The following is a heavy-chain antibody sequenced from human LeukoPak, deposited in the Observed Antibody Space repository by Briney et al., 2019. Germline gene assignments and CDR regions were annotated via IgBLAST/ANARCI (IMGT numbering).Heavy chain of an antibody. J-gene: IGHJ2*01. D-gene: IGHD2-2*01. CDR3: ARQPGMTAKSWYFDL. Sequence: KSGESLKISCEGSRYTSTKYWIGWVRQMPGKGLEWMGIIHPGDSHTWYSPSFQGQVTISADKSISMAYLQWSSLKASDTAMYFCARQPGMTAKSWYFDLWGRGTLVTVSS. CDR1: RYTSTKYW. V-gene: IGHV5-51*01. CDR2: IHPGDSHT.